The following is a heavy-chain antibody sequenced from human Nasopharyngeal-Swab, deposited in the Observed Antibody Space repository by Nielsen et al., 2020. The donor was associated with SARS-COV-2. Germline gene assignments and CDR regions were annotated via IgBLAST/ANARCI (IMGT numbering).Heavy chain of an antibody. CDR1: GYTFTSYA. Sequence: ASVKVSYTASGYTFTSYAMHWVRQAPGQRLEWMGWINAGNGNTKYSQKFQGRVTITRDTSASTAYMELSSLRSEDTAVYYCAVGKIAAGDYYYYYGMDVWGQGTTVTVSS. V-gene: IGHV1-3*01. CDR2: INAGNGNT. D-gene: IGHD6-13*01. J-gene: IGHJ6*02. CDR3: AVGKIAAGDYYYYYGMDV.